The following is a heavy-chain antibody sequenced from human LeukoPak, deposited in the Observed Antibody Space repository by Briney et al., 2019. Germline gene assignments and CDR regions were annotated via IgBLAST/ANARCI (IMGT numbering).Heavy chain of an antibody. D-gene: IGHD3-22*01. CDR3: ARHIQVYYYDSSGSVFDP. CDR2: IYYSGST. J-gene: IGHJ5*02. Sequence: PSETLSLTCTVSGGSISSSSYYWGWIRQPPGKGLEWIGSIYYSGSTYYNPSLKSRVTISVDTSKNQFSLKLSSVTAADTAVYYCARHIQVYYYDSSGSVFDPWGQGTLVTVSS. V-gene: IGHV4-39*01. CDR1: GGSISSSSYY.